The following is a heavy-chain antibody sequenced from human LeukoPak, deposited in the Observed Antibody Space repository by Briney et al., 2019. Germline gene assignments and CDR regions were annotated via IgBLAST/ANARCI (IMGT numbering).Heavy chain of an antibody. CDR3: ARGDDFSGDY. CDR2: IHPDGNEK. D-gene: IGHD2-21*02. CDR1: GFTFSTYW. V-gene: IGHV3-7*04. J-gene: IGHJ4*02. Sequence: PGGSLRLSXTASGFTFSTYWMSWVSQAPGKGLEWVANIHPDGNEKYHVDSVKGRFTISRDNAKNSLYLQMNSLRVEDTAVYYCARGDDFSGDYWGQGTLVTVSS.